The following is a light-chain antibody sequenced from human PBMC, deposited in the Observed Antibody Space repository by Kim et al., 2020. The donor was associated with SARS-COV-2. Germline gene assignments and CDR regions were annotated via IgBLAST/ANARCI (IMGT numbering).Light chain of an antibody. V-gene: IGLV1-44*01. CDR2: SNN. Sequence: QRVTISCSGSSSNIGSKTVNWYHQLPGTAPKLLSYSNNQRPSGVPDRFSGSKSGTSASLAISGLQSEDEADYYCAAWDDSLNGFYVFGTGTKVTVL. CDR1: SSNIGSKT. J-gene: IGLJ1*01. CDR3: AAWDDSLNGFYV.